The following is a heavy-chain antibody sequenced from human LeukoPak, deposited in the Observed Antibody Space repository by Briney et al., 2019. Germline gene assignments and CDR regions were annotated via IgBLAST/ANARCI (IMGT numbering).Heavy chain of an antibody. CDR3: AQPDF. Sequence: QPGGSRRLSCVASGITFRSSSMHWVRQAPGKGLEWLAFTRFDGSTKYYADSVKGRFTVSRDNSKSTLYLQMNSLRAEDTAVYYCAQPDFWGQGTLVTVSS. J-gene: IGHJ4*02. CDR2: TRFDGSTK. CDR1: GITFRSSS. V-gene: IGHV3-30*02.